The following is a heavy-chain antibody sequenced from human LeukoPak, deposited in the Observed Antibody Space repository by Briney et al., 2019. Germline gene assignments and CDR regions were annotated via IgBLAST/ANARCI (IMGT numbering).Heavy chain of an antibody. V-gene: IGHV3-30-3*01. CDR2: ISYDGSNK. CDR1: GFTFSSYA. Sequence: PGGSLRLSCAASGFTFSSYAMHWVRQAPGKGLEWVAVISYDGSNKYYADSVKGRFTISRDNSKNTLYLQMNSLRAEDTAVYYCARAPYGSGSSPIDYWGQGTLVTVSS. D-gene: IGHD3-10*01. J-gene: IGHJ4*02. CDR3: ARAPYGSGSSPIDY.